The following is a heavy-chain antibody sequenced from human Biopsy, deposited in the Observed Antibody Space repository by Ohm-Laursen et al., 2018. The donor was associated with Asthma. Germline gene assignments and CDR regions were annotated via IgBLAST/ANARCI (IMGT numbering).Heavy chain of an antibody. CDR3: AKAERYFDWYWFDP. CDR2: ISYDGSTK. CDR1: GFSFSEFV. Sequence: SLRLSCAASGFSFSEFVMHWVRQAPGKGLEWVAVISYDGSTKYYADSVKGRFTISRDNSKNTLYLQMSSLRVEDAAVYYCAKAERYFDWYWFDPWGQGTLVTVSS. J-gene: IGHJ5*02. V-gene: IGHV3-30*18. D-gene: IGHD3-9*01.